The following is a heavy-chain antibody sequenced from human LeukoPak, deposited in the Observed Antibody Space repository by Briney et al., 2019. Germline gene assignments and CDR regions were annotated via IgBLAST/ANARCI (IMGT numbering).Heavy chain of an antibody. CDR2: IFHSGSA. D-gene: IGHD6-13*01. J-gene: IGHJ4*02. Sequence: SKTLSLTCTVSGGSISSSSYYWGWIRQPPGKGLEWIGSIFHSGSAYYNPSLKSRVTISVDTSKNQLSLKLSSVTAADAAVYYCARRSSSWRFDYWGQGTLVTVSS. CDR1: GGSISSSSYY. V-gene: IGHV4-39*01. CDR3: ARRSSSWRFDY.